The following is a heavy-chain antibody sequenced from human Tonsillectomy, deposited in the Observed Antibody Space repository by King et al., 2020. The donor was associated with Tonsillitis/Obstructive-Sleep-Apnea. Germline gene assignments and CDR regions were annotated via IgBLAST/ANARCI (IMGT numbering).Heavy chain of an antibody. Sequence: EVQLVESGGGLVQPGGSLRLSCAASGFTFSSYAMSWVRQAPGKGLEWVSAISGSGGSTYYADSVKGRFTISRDNSKNTLYLQMHSLRAEDTAVYYCATPPRNLGYCSSTSCYVYYYYYMDVWGKGTTVTVSS. CDR1: GFTFSSYA. D-gene: IGHD2-2*01. CDR2: ISGSGGST. J-gene: IGHJ6*03. CDR3: ATPPRNLGYCSSTSCYVYYYYYMDV. V-gene: IGHV3-23*04.